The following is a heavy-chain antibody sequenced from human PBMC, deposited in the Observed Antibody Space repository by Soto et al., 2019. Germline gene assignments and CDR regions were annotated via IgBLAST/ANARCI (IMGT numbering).Heavy chain of an antibody. V-gene: IGHV3-21*01. D-gene: IGHD2-15*01. CDR1: EFSSSSYS. J-gene: IGHJ5*02. CDR2: ISSSASHI. Sequence: GGPLRPSFPAPEFSSSSYSMNWVRRPPGKGLEWVSSISSSASHINYADSVKGRFTISRDNAKKSLYLQMNSLRAEDTAVYYCARGYTGYCSGGTCYWFDPWGQGTLVTVSS. CDR3: ARGYTGYCSGGTCYWFDP.